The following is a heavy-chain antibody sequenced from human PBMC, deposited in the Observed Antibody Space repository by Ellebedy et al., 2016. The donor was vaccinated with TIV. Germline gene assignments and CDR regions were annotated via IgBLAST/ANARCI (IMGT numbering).Heavy chain of an antibody. CDR3: ARDPTRSGPNWFDP. CDR1: GFTFSDYY. Sequence: GESLKISXAASGFTFSDYYMSWIRQAPGKGLEWVSYISSSGSTIYYADSVKGRFTISRDNAKNSLYLQMNSLRAEDTAVYYCARDPTRSGPNWFDPWGQGTLVTVSS. J-gene: IGHJ5*02. CDR2: ISSSGSTI. V-gene: IGHV3-11*01. D-gene: IGHD2-15*01.